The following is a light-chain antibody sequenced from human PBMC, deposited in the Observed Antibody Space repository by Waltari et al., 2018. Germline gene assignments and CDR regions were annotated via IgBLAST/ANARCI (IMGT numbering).Light chain of an antibody. J-gene: IGKJ1*01. CDR1: QSVSSN. CDR3: QQRRNWPPT. V-gene: IGKV3-15*01. CDR2: GAS. Sequence: EIVMTQSPATLSVSPGERATLSCRASQSVSSNLAWYQQNPGQAPRLLIYGASTRATGIPARFSGSGSGTEFTLTISSLEPDDFAHYYCQQRRNWPPTFGQGTKVEIK.